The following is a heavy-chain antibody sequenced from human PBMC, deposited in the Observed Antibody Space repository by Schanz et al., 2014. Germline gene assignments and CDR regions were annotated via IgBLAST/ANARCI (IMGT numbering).Heavy chain of an antibody. CDR3: ARANYRRKINFDY. J-gene: IGHJ4*02. CDR1: GFTFSSYG. V-gene: IGHV3-33*01. CDR2: IWYDENNK. Sequence: QVQLVESGGGVVQFGRSLRLSCVASGFTFSSYGMHWVRQAPGKGLEWVAVIWYDENNKYYADSVKGRFTMSRDNSKNALYLQMNSLRAVDTAVYYCARANYRRKINFDYWGRGTLVTVSS. D-gene: IGHD3-10*01.